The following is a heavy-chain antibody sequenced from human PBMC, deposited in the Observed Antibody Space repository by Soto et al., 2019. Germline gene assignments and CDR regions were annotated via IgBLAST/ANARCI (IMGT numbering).Heavy chain of an antibody. V-gene: IGHV1-69*13. CDR2: IIPIFGTA. J-gene: IGHJ6*02. Sequence: GASVKVSCKASGGTFSSYTISWVRQAPGQGLEWMGGIIPIFGTANYAQKFQGRVTITADESTSTAYMELSSLRSEDTAVYYCARAPGYCISTSCYYYYGMDVWGQGITVTVSS. D-gene: IGHD2-2*01. CDR3: ARAPGYCISTSCYYYYGMDV. CDR1: GGTFSSYT.